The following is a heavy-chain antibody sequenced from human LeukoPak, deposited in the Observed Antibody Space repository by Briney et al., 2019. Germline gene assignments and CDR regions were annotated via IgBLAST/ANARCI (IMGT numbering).Heavy chain of an antibody. Sequence: GASVKVSRKASGYNFNNHDINWVRQATGQALEWLGRMNPNSGNAGYAQKLQGRVTMTWDSSTNTAYLEVTALRSDDTAVYYCAKSSGDYFFDYWGQGTLVTVSS. V-gene: IGHV1-8*01. J-gene: IGHJ4*02. CDR2: MNPNSGNA. D-gene: IGHD3-22*01. CDR1: GYNFNNHD. CDR3: AKSSGDYFFDY.